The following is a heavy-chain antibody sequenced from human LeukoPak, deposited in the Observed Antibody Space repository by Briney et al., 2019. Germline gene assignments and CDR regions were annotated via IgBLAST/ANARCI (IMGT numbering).Heavy chain of an antibody. V-gene: IGHV4-39*02. CDR1: GGSISSSSYY. J-gene: IGHJ4*02. D-gene: IGHD6-19*01. CDR2: IYYSGST. Sequence: SETLSLTCTVSGGSISSSSYYWGWIRQSPGKGLEWIGTIYYSGSTYYNPSLKSRVIISVDTSKNQFSLKLSSVTAADTAVYYCARDKSGWSWGQGTLVTVSS. CDR3: ARDKSGWS.